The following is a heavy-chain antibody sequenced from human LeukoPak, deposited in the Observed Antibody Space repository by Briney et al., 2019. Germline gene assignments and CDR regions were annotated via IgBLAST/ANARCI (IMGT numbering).Heavy chain of an antibody. D-gene: IGHD5-12*01. J-gene: IGHJ3*02. CDR2: FFDSGNT. V-gene: IGHV4-39*01. Sequence: PSETLSPPFPVPGGPIRSRSYYWDWVRQPPGKGLEWFWDFFDSGNTHYNPSLRSRLTMSVDTSKNQFSLKLSSVTAADTAVYYCARHTRPGYSGYENAFDIWGQGNMVTVSS. CDR1: GGPIRSRSYY. CDR3: ARHTRPGYSGYENAFDI.